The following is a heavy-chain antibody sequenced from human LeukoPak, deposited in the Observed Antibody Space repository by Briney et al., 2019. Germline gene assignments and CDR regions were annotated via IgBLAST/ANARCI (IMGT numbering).Heavy chain of an antibody. CDR1: GGSISSGDYY. CDR2: IYYSGST. J-gene: IGHJ3*02. D-gene: IGHD2-2*03. CDR3: ARGMDIVVVPAAMAHAFDI. V-gene: IGHV4-30-4*01. Sequence: SETLSLTCTVSGGSISSGDYYWSWIRQPPGKGLEWIGYIYYSGSTYYNPSLKSRVTISVDTSKNQFSLKLSSVTAADTAVYYCARGMDIVVVPAAMAHAFDIWGQGTMVTVSS.